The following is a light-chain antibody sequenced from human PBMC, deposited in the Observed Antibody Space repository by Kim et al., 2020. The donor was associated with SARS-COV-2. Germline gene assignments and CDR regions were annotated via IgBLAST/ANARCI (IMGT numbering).Light chain of an antibody. Sequence: QSVTISCTGTSSDIGSYDRVSWYQQPPGTAPKLLIYEVSYRPSGVPNRFSGSKSGNTASLTISGLQAEDGADYYCTSFTSRSTYVFGTGTKVTVL. V-gene: IGLV2-18*02. CDR1: SSDIGSYDR. CDR2: EVS. J-gene: IGLJ1*01. CDR3: TSFTSRSTYV.